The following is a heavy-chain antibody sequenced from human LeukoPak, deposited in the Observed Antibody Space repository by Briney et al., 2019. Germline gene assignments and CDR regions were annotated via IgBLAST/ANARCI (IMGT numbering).Heavy chain of an antibody. CDR2: INHSGST. Sequence: SETLSLTCTVYGGAFSDYYWSWIRQPPGQGLEWIGEINHSGSTNYKPSLNSRATISVDTSKNQLSLKLSSVTAADTAVYYCARRLHIVVVTATPFDYWGQGTLVTVSS. CDR1: GGAFSDYY. J-gene: IGHJ4*02. D-gene: IGHD2-21*02. CDR3: ARRLHIVVVTATPFDY. V-gene: IGHV4-34*01.